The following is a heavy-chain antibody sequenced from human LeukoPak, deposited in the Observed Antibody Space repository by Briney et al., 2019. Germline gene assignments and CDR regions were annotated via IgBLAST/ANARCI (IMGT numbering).Heavy chain of an antibody. CDR3: ARARDYDSSGYYPTPYYFDY. D-gene: IGHD3-22*01. V-gene: IGHV4-34*01. CDR2: INHSGST. J-gene: IGHJ4*02. Sequence: SETLSLTCAVYGGSFSGYYWSWIRQPPGKGLEWIGEINHSGSTNYNPSLQSRVTISVDTSKNQFSLKLSSVTAADTAVYYCARARDYDSSGYYPTPYYFDYWGQGTLVTVSS. CDR1: GGSFSGYY.